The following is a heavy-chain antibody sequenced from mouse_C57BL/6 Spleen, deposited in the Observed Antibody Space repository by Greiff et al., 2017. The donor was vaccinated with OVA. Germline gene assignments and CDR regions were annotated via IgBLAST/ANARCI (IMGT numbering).Heavy chain of an antibody. CDR1: GFSLTSYG. D-gene: IGHD5-1-1*01. CDR2: IWGGGST. CDR3: AKRGYQAGFAY. V-gene: IGHV2-9*01. Sequence: VHLVESGPGLVAPSQSLSLTCTVSGFSLTSYGVDWVRQPPGKGLEWLGVIWGGGSTNYNSAPMSRLSISKDNSKSEYILKMSRLQTEDTAKYYGAKRGYQAGFAYWGKGTLVTVAA. J-gene: IGHJ3*01.